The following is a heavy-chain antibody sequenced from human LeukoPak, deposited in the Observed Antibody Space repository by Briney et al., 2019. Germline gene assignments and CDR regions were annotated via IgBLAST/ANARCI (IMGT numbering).Heavy chain of an antibody. D-gene: IGHD2-21*02. CDR1: GGSFSGYY. CDR2: INHSGST. V-gene: IGHV4-34*01. Sequence: PSETLSLTCAVYGGSFSGYYWRWIRQPPGKGLEWIGEINHSGSTNYNPSLKSRVTISVDTSKNQFSLKLSSVTAADTAVYYCARGRRHIVMVTAIRVGWAFDYWGQGTLVTVSS. CDR3: ARGRRHIVMVTAIRVGWAFDY. J-gene: IGHJ4*02.